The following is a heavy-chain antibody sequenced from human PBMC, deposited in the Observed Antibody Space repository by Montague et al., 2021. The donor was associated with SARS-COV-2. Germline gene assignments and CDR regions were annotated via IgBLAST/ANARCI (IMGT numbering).Heavy chain of an antibody. V-gene: IGHV1-8*01. CDR1: GYTFSSYD. J-gene: IGHJ4*02. D-gene: IGHD2-21*01. Sequence: SVKVSCKASGYTFSSYDINWVRQATGQGLEWMGWMNPNSGNTGYAQKFQGRVTMTRDTSISTAYMELSSLRSEDTAVYYCARALSRHIVVVIASVLREHYFDYWGQGTLVTVSS. CDR3: ARALSRHIVVVIASVLREHYFDY. CDR2: MNPNSGNT.